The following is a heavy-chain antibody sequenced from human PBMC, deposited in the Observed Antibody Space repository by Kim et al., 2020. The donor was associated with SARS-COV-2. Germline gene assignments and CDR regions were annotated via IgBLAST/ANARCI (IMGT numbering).Heavy chain of an antibody. CDR3: ATAYDFWSGYYSFDY. Sequence: QKFQGRVTKTRDTSISTAYMELSRLRSDDTAVYYCATAYDFWSGYYSFDYWGQGTLVTVSS. J-gene: IGHJ4*02. D-gene: IGHD3-3*01. V-gene: IGHV1-2*02.